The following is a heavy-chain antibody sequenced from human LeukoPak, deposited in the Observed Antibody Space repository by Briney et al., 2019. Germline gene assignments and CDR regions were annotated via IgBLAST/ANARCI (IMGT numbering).Heavy chain of an antibody. J-gene: IGHJ5*02. CDR3: AKARRIQLWLS. D-gene: IGHD5-18*01. Sequence: GESLRLSCAAAGFPFNRYGMSWVREAPGEVLEWVSAISGSGSTTFYAYSVKGRFTISRDNSKSTLYLQMISLRAEYTAVYYCAKARRIQLWLSWGQGTLVTVSS. V-gene: IGHV3-23*01. CDR1: GFPFNRYG. CDR2: ISGSGSTT.